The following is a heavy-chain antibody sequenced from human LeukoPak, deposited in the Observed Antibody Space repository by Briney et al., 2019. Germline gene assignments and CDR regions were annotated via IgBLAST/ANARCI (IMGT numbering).Heavy chain of an antibody. J-gene: IGHJ4*02. Sequence: PPETLSLTCTVSGGSISSYYWSWVRQPPGKGLEWIGYIYYSGSTNYNPSLKSRVTISVDTSKNQFSLKLSSVTAADTAVYYCARAPLEARYRNDYWGQGTLVTVSS. CDR2: IYYSGST. CDR1: GGSISSYY. CDR3: ARAPLEARYRNDY. V-gene: IGHV4-59*01. D-gene: IGHD4-11*01.